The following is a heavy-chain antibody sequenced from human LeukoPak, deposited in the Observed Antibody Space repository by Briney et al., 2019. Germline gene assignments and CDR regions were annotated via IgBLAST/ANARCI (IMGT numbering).Heavy chain of an antibody. D-gene: IGHD5-12*01. CDR3: VRGLSSGYKITEFDP. J-gene: IGHJ5*02. CDR2: MDPQKGNT. Sequence: VAAVKVSCKASGYVFTSYGINGVRQATGQGLEGMGWMDPQKGNTGSAQKFQGTVTITRDTPMSTAHTELSILTPQDTAVYYCVRGLSSGYKITEFDPWGQGTLVTVSS. CDR1: GYVFTSYG. V-gene: IGHV1-8*01.